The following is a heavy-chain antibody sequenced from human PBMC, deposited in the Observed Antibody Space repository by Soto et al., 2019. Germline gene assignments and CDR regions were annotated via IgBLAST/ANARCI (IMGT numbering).Heavy chain of an antibody. J-gene: IGHJ4*02. CDR1: GDSISSGDYY. Sequence: QVQLQESGPGLVKPSQTLSLTCTVSGDSISSGDYYWSWIRQPPGKGLEWIGYIYYTGITKYNPCRKSRLTISVDTSKNQFSLKVTSVTAADTAIYYCARHYNLPDYWGQGTLVTVSS. D-gene: IGHD1-1*01. CDR3: ARHYNLPDY. V-gene: IGHV4-30-4*01. CDR2: IYYTGIT.